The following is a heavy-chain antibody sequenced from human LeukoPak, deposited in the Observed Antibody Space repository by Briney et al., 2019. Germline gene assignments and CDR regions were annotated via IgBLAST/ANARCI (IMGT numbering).Heavy chain of an antibody. V-gene: IGHV3-30-3*01. CDR1: GFTFSSYA. CDR3: ARGGECGGDCYSIIYYFDY. CDR2: ISYDGSNK. J-gene: IGHJ4*02. D-gene: IGHD2-21*02. Sequence: PGGSLRLSCAASGFTFSSYAMHWVRQAPAKGLEGVAVISYDGSNKYYADSVKGRFTISRDNSKNTLYLQMNSLRAEDTAVYYCARGGECGGDCYSIIYYFDYWGQGTLVTVSS.